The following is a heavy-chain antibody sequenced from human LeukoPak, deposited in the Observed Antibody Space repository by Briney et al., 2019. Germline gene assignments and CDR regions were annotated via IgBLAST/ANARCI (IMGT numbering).Heavy chain of an antibody. CDR3: AKDGDTYYYDSRHAFDI. J-gene: IGHJ3*02. Sequence: PGGSLRLSCAASGFTFSDYNMRWIRQAPGKGLEWVSSISRSGSTKYYADSVKGRFTISRDNAKNSLYLQMNSLRAEDTALYYCAKDGDTYYYDSRHAFDIWGQGTMVTVSS. CDR2: ISRSGSTK. D-gene: IGHD3-22*01. CDR1: GFTFSDYN. V-gene: IGHV3-11*01.